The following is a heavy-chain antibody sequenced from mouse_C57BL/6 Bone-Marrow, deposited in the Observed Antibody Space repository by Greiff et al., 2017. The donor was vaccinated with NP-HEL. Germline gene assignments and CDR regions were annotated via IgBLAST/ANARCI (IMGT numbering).Heavy chain of an antibody. CDR2: INPSSGYT. CDR3: ARCYGNYPYYFDY. D-gene: IGHD2-1*01. V-gene: IGHV1-7*01. J-gene: IGHJ2*01. CDR1: GYTFTSYW. Sequence: VQLQQSGAELAKPGASVKLSCKASGYTFTSYWMHWVKQRPGQGLEWIGDINPSSGYTKYNQKFKDKATLTADKSSSTAYMQLSSLTYEDSAVYYCARCYGNYPYYFDYWGQGTTLTVSS.